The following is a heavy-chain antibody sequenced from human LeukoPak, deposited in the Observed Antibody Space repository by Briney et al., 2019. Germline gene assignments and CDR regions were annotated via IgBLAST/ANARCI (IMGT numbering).Heavy chain of an antibody. Sequence: GGSLRLSCAASGFTFSSYSMNWVHQAPRQRLEWVSSISSSSSYIYYADSVKGRFTISRDNAKNSLYLQMNSLRAEDTAVYYCAREPRYSYGPFDYWGQGTLVTVSS. D-gene: IGHD5-18*01. J-gene: IGHJ4*02. CDR2: ISSSSSYI. CDR3: AREPRYSYGPFDY. CDR1: GFTFSSYS. V-gene: IGHV3-21*01.